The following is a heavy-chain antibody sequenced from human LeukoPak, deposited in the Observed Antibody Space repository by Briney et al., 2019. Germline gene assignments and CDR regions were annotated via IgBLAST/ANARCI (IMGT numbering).Heavy chain of an antibody. V-gene: IGHV4-34*01. CDR1: GGSFSVYY. Sequence: SETLSLTCAVYGGSFSVYYWSWIRQPPGKGLEWLGEINHSGSTKYNPSLKRRVPISVDKSKNQFSPKLSSVTAAEPEVYSLARDDMSTGENHFDYWGQGTXVT. CDR2: INHSGST. D-gene: IGHD3-9*01. CDR3: ARDDMSTGENHFDY. J-gene: IGHJ4*02.